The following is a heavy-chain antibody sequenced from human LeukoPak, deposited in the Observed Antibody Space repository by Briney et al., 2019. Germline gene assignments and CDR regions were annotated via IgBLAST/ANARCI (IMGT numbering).Heavy chain of an antibody. J-gene: IGHJ4*02. D-gene: IGHD6-13*01. CDR1: GFTFSSYG. CDR3: ASSWAYFDS. CDR2: ISYDGSNK. V-gene: IGHV3-30*03. Sequence: GVSLRLSCAASGFTFSSYGMHWVRQAPGKGLEWVAVISYDGSNKYYADSVKGRFTISRDNSKNTLYLQMNSLRAEDTAVYYCASSWAYFDSWGQGTLVTVSS.